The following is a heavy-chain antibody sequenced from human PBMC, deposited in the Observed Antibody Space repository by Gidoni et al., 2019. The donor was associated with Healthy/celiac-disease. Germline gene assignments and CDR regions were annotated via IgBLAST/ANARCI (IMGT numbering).Heavy chain of an antibody. CDR1: GFTFSSYA. V-gene: IGHV3-23*01. Sequence: EVQPLESGGALVQPCGSLRRSCSASGFTFSSYAMSWVRQAPGKGLEWVSASSGSGGSTYYADSVKGRFTISRDNSKNTLYLQMNSLSAEDTAVYYCAKSSPVRKLDYWGQGTLVTVSS. CDR2: SSGSGGST. J-gene: IGHJ4*02. D-gene: IGHD4-17*01. CDR3: AKSSPVRKLDY.